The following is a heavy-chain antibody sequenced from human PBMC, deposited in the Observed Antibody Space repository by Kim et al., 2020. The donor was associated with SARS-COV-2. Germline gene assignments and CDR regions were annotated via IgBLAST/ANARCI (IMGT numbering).Heavy chain of an antibody. Sequence: GGSLRLSCAASGFTFSSYSMSWVRHAPGKGLEWFSYISSSSSTIYYADSVKGRFTISRDNANNSLYLQMNSLRDEDTAVYYCVRADCTSASCYRIYYNMDVWGQGTTVTVSS. V-gene: IGHV3-48*02. CDR2: ISSSSSTI. J-gene: IGHJ6*02. CDR3: VRADCTSASCYRIYYNMDV. D-gene: IGHD2-2*01. CDR1: GFTFSSYS.